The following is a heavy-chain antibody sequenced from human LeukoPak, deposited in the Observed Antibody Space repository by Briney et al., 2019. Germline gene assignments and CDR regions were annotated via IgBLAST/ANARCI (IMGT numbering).Heavy chain of an antibody. Sequence: ASVKVSCKASGGTFSSYAISWVRQAPGQGLEWMGGIIPIFGTPNYAQKFQGRVTITADESTNTAYMELSSLRPEDTAVYYCAREGVTTTWYYFDYWGQGTLVPVSS. CDR3: AREGVTTTWYYFDY. J-gene: IGHJ4*02. V-gene: IGHV1-69*13. D-gene: IGHD4-11*01. CDR1: GGTFSSYA. CDR2: IIPIFGTP.